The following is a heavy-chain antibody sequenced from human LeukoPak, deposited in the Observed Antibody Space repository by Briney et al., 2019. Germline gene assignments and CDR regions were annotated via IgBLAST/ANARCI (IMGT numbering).Heavy chain of an antibody. J-gene: IGHJ5*02. Sequence: NPSETLSLTCTVSGGSISSYYWSWLRQPPGKGLEWIGYIYYSGSTNYNPSLKSRVTISVDTSKNQFSLKLSSVTAADTAVYYCARWYQRYFNWFDPWGQGTLVTVSS. CDR3: ARWYQRYFNWFDP. D-gene: IGHD2-2*01. CDR1: GGSISSYY. V-gene: IGHV4-59*01. CDR2: IYYSGST.